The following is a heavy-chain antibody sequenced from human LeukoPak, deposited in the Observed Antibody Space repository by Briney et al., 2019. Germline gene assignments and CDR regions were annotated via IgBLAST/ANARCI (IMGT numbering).Heavy chain of an antibody. J-gene: IGHJ5*02. CDR2: IYHSGST. CDR1: GYSISSGYY. V-gene: IGHV4-38-2*02. Sequence: PSETLSLTCTVSGYSISSGYYWGWIRQPPGNGLEWIGSIYHSGSTYYNPSLKSRVTISVDTSRNQFSLKLSSVTAADTAVYYCARDSRFLEWLLFRDKWFDPWGQGTLVTVSS. D-gene: IGHD3-3*01. CDR3: ARDSRFLEWLLFRDKWFDP.